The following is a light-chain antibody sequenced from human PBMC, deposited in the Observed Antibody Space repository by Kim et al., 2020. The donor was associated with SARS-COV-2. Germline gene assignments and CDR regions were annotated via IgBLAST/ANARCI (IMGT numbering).Light chain of an antibody. V-gene: IGLV3-19*01. Sequence: SSELTQDPTVSVALGQTVTITCQGDSLRRYYASWYQQKPGQAPVLVVYGKNNRPSGIPDRFSGSTSGDTTSLTITGAQAEDEADYYCNCRGSSGEHLVFGGGTQLTVL. CDR2: GKN. J-gene: IGLJ2*01. CDR3: NCRGSSGEHLV. CDR1: SLRRYY.